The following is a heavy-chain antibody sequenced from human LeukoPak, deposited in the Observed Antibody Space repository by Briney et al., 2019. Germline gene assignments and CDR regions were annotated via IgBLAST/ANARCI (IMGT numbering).Heavy chain of an antibody. D-gene: IGHD4-17*01. CDR3: ANEIRPNDY. V-gene: IGHV3-53*01. CDR1: GFTVSSNY. CDR2: IYSGGTT. J-gene: IGHJ4*02. Sequence: GGSLRLSCAASGFTVSSNYMSWVRQAPGKGLEWVSVIYSGGTTYYADSVKGRFTISRENSKSTLYLQMNNLGADDTAVYYCANEIRPNDYWGQGTLVTVSS.